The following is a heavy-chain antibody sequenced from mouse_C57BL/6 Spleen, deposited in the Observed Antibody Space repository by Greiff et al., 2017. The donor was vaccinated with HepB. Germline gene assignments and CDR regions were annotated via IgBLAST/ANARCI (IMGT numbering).Heavy chain of an antibody. CDR1: GYTFTSYW. D-gene: IGHD1-1*01. V-gene: IGHV1-59*01. CDR2: IDPSDSYT. Sequence: QVQLKQPGAELVRPGTSVKLSCKASGYTFTSYWMHWVKQRPGQGLEWIGVIDPSDSYTNYNQKFKGKATLTVDTSSSTAYMQLSSLTSEDSAVYYCARVENYGSSSYYFDYWGQGTTLTVSS. J-gene: IGHJ2*01. CDR3: ARVENYGSSSYYFDY.